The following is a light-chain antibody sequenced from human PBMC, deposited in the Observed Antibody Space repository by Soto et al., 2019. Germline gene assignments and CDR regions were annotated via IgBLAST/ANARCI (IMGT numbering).Light chain of an antibody. J-gene: IGKJ1*01. V-gene: IGKV3-20*01. CDR3: HQYGYLGT. CDR1: QSVSSSY. CDR2: GAS. Sequence: EIVMTQSPATLSVSPGERATLSCRASQSVSSSYLAWYQQKPGQAPRLLIYGASSRATGIPDRFSGSGSGTDFTLTISRLEPEDFAVYYCHQYGYLGTFGQGTKVDI.